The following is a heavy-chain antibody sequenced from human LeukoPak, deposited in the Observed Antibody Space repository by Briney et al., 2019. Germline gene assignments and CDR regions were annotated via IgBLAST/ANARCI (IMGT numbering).Heavy chain of an antibody. CDR2: IYYSGST. CDR1: GGSLSREDYY. Sequence: PSETLSLTCTVSGGSLSREDYYWSWIRQPPGKDLEGMGYIYYSGSTHYNPSLKSRVTIPVDTSNNAFALKLSSVTAADTAVYYCAREYTGYSSSMWFDPWGQGTLVNVSS. CDR3: AREYTGYSSSMWFDP. J-gene: IGHJ5*02. V-gene: IGHV4-30-4*08. D-gene: IGHD6-13*01.